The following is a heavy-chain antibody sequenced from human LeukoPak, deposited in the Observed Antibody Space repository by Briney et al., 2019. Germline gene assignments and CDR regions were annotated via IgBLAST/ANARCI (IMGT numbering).Heavy chain of an antibody. Sequence: GGSLRLSCAASGFTFSSYGMHWVRQAPGKGLEWVAFIRYDGSNKYYADSVKGRFTISRDNSKNTLYLQMNSLRAEDTAVYYCAKDYTAAALYPDLLDYWGQGTLVTVSS. CDR2: IRYDGSNK. CDR3: AKDYTAAALYPDLLDY. V-gene: IGHV3-30*02. J-gene: IGHJ4*02. CDR1: GFTFSSYG. D-gene: IGHD6-13*01.